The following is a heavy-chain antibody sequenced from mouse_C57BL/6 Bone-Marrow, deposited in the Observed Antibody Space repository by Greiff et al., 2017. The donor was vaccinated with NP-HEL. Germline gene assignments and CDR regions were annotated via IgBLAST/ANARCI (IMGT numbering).Heavy chain of an antibody. CDR2: IDPETGGT. V-gene: IGHV1-15*01. D-gene: IGHD1-1*01. Sequence: QVQLQQSGAELVRPGASVTLSCKASGYTFTDYEMHWVKQTPVHGLEWIGAIDPETGGTGYNQKFKGKAILTADKSSSTAYMELRSLTSEDSAVYYSTREEVYYDGSRRWYVDVWGTGTTVTVSS. CDR1: GYTFTDYE. CDR3: TREEVYYDGSRRWYVDV. J-gene: IGHJ1*03.